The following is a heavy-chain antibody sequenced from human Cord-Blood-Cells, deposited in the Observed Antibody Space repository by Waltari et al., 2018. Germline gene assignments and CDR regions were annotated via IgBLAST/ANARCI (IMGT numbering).Heavy chain of an antibody. V-gene: IGHV4-34*01. D-gene: IGHD5-12*01. Sequence: QVQLQQWGAGLLKPSETLSLTCAVYGGPFRGYYWSWIRQPPGKGLEWIGEINHSGSTNYNPSLKSRVTISVDTSKNQFSLKLSSVTAADTAVYYCASQSSSRRDGYPGNYWGQGTLVTVSS. CDR1: GGPFRGYY. CDR2: INHSGST. CDR3: ASQSSSRRDGYPGNY. J-gene: IGHJ4*02.